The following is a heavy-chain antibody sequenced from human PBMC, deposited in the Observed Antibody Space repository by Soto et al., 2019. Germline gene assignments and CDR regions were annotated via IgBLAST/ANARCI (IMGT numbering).Heavy chain of an antibody. J-gene: IGHJ4*02. CDR1: GGSISSYY. CDR2: IYYSGST. V-gene: IGHV4-59*01. Sequence: SETLSLACTVSGGSISSYYWSWIRQPPGKGLEWIGYIYYSGSTNYNPSLKSRVTISVDTSKNQFSLKLSSVTAADTAVYYCARGLYDSSGYYYVGTKYYFDYWGQGTLVTVSS. D-gene: IGHD3-22*01. CDR3: ARGLYDSSGYYYVGTKYYFDY.